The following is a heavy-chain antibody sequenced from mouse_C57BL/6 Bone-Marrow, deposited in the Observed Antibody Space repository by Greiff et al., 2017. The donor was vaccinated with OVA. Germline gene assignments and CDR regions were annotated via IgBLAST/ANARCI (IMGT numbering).Heavy chain of an antibody. CDR3: VRDGGDYYGSRAWFAY. CDR2: IRSKSSNYAT. V-gene: IGHV10-3*01. J-gene: IGHJ3*01. CDR1: GFTFNTYA. D-gene: IGHD1-1*01. Sequence: EVQGVESGGGLVQPKGSLKLSCAASGFTFNTYAMHWVRQAPGKGLEWVARIRSKSSNYATYYADSVKDRFTISRDDSQSMLYLQMNNLKTEDTAMYYCVRDGGDYYGSRAWFAYWGQGTLVTVSA.